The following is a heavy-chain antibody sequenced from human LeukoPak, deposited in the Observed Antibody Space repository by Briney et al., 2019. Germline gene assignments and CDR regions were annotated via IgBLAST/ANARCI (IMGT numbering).Heavy chain of an antibody. V-gene: IGHV4-39*01. CDR1: GGSIRSSSYY. CDR2: IYYSGST. Sequence: PSETLSLTCTVSGGSIRSSSYYWGWIRQPPGKGLEWIGSIYYSGSTYYNPSLKSRVTISVDTSKNQFSLKLSSVTAANTAVYYCASLRERSYYARGFDYWAQGTLVTVSS. J-gene: IGHJ4*02. D-gene: IGHD1-26*01. CDR3: ASLRERSYYARGFDY.